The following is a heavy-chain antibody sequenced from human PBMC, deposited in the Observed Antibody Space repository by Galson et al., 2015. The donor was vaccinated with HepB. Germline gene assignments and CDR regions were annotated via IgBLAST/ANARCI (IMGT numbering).Heavy chain of an antibody. Sequence: SLRLSCAASGFTFSSYWMSWVRQAPGKGLEWVANIKQDGSEKYYVDSVKGRFTISRDNAKNSLYLQMNSLRAEDTAVYYCARASYCGGDCSYRYFQHWGQGTLVTVSS. CDR1: GFTFSSYW. J-gene: IGHJ1*01. CDR3: ARASYCGGDCSYRYFQH. D-gene: IGHD2-21*01. CDR2: IKQDGSEK. V-gene: IGHV3-7*01.